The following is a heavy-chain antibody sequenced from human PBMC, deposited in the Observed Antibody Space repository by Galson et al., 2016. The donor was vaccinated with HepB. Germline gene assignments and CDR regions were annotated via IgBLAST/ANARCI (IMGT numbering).Heavy chain of an antibody. CDR2: MSDSGGST. V-gene: IGHV3-23*01. D-gene: IGHD4-23*01. J-gene: IGHJ4*02. CDR3: ARGLWRGGRIDY. Sequence: SLRLSCAASGFTLSNSAMSWVRQAPGKGLEWVSAMSDSGGSTYYADSVKGRFTISRDNAKNTLYLQMNSLRAEDQAVYYCARGLWRGGRIDYWGQGTLVTVSS. CDR1: GFTLSNSA.